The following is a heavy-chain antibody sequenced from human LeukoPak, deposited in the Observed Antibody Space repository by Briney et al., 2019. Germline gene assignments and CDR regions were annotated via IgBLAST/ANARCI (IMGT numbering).Heavy chain of an antibody. D-gene: IGHD3-22*01. CDR2: IKQDGSEK. J-gene: IGHJ5*02. Sequence: GSLRLSCAASGFTFSSYWMSWVRQAPGKGLEWVANIKQDGSEKYYVDSVKGRFTISRDNAKNSLYLQMNSLRAEDTAVYYCAGGGFYYYDSSGYYGFDPWGQGTLVTVSS. CDR1: GFTFSSYW. V-gene: IGHV3-7*01. CDR3: AGGGFYYYDSSGYYGFDP.